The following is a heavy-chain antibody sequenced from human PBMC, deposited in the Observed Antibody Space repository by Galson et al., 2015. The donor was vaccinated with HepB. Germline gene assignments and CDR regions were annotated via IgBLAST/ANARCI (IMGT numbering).Heavy chain of an antibody. CDR2: ISSSSSYI. CDR1: GFTFSSYS. D-gene: IGHD7-27*01. CDR3: AKELGRNFDY. V-gene: IGHV3-21*01. Sequence: SLRLSCAASGFTFSSYSMNWVRQAPGKGLEWVSSISSSSSYIYYADSVKGRFTISRDNAKNSLYLQMNSLRAEDTAVYYCAKELGRNFDYWGQGTLVTVSS. J-gene: IGHJ4*02.